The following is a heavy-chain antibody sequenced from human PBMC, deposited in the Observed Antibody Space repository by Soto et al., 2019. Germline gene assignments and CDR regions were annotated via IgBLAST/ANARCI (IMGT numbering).Heavy chain of an antibody. CDR3: AKESNYGTYYYYGMDV. D-gene: IGHD4-4*01. CDR2: ISYDGSNK. V-gene: IGHV3-30*18. CDR1: GFTFSSYG. J-gene: IGHJ6*02. Sequence: GGSLRLSCAASGFTFSSYGMHWVRQAPGKGLEWVAVISYDGSNKYYADSVKGRFTISRDNSKNTLYLQMNSLRAEDTAVYYCAKESNYGTYYYYGMDVWGQGTTVTVSS.